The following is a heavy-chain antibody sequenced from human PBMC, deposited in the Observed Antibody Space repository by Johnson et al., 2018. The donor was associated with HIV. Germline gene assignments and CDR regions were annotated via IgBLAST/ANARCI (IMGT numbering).Heavy chain of an antibody. CDR2: IGTAGDT. Sequence: VQLVESGGGLIQPWGSLRLSCAASGFTVSSNYMSWVRQAPGKGLEWVSVIGTAGDTYYPGSVKGRFTISRENAKNSLYLQMNSLRAEDTAVYYCARVSVKASFAFDIWGQGTMVNVSS. J-gene: IGHJ3*02. D-gene: IGHD4-17*01. CDR3: ARVSVKASFAFDI. V-gene: IGHV3-53*01. CDR1: GFTVSSNY.